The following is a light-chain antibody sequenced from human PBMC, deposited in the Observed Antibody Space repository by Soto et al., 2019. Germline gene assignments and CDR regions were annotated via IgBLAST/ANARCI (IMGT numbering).Light chain of an antibody. CDR1: SSDVGGYKY. CDR3: SSYTSSSPYV. V-gene: IGLV2-14*01. CDR2: EVS. Sequence: QCDRAQPASGFGSPGQSITISCTGTSSDVGGYKYVSWYQQHPGKAPKLMIYEVSNRPSGVSNRFSGSKSGNTASLTISGLQAEDEAEYYCSSYTSSSPYVFGTGTKVTVL. J-gene: IGLJ1*01.